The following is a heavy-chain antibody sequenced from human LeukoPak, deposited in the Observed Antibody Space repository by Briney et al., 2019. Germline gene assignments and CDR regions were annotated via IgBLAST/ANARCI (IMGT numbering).Heavy chain of an antibody. Sequence: GGSLRLSCAASGFTFSSYPMIWVRQVPGRGLEWVSTLDATGAYTYYADSVRGRFTISRDNSKNTVSLQMNSLRAEDTAVYSCAKLSPEAATDYWGQGTLVTVSS. CDR3: AKLSPEAATDY. V-gene: IGHV3-23*01. CDR2: LDATGAYT. CDR1: GFTFSSYP. J-gene: IGHJ4*02. D-gene: IGHD2-15*01.